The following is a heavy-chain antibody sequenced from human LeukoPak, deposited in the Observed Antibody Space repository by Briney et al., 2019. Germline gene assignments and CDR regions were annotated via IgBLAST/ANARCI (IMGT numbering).Heavy chain of an antibody. Sequence: GGSLRLSCAASGFTFSTYSMNWVRQAPGKGLEWVSYISDSSGTIYYADSVKGRFTISRDNAKNSLCLQMNSLRAEDTAVYYCASPFDYWGQGTLVTVSS. CDR3: ASPFDY. V-gene: IGHV3-48*01. CDR1: GFTFSTYS. J-gene: IGHJ4*02. CDR2: ISDSSGTI.